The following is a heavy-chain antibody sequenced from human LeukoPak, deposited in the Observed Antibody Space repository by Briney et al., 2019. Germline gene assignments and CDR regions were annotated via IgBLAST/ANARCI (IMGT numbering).Heavy chain of an antibody. J-gene: IGHJ4*02. CDR2: INDSGGNT. V-gene: IGHV3-23*01. Sequence: PGGSLRLSCAASGFTFSSYAMSWVRQAPGKGLERVSLINDSGGNTYYADSVKGRFTISRDNSKNTLFLQMSRLRAEDTAVYYCAKTSAGIRGGYFDYWGQGTLVTVSS. CDR1: GFTFSSYA. CDR3: AKTSAGIRGGYFDY. D-gene: IGHD3-10*01.